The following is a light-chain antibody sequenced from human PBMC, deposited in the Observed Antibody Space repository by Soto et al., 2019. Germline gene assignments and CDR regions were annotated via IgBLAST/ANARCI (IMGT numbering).Light chain of an antibody. CDR2: EVT. CDR3: SSYAGSDNPYV. CDR1: SVDVGGYDH. V-gene: IGLV2-8*01. J-gene: IGLJ1*01. Sequence: ALTQPPSASGSPGQSVTISCTGTSVDVGGYDHVSWYQQHPGKAPKLMIYEVTKRPLGVPDRFSGSKSGNTASLTVSGLQAEDEADYYCSSYAGSDNPYVFXTGTKVTVL.